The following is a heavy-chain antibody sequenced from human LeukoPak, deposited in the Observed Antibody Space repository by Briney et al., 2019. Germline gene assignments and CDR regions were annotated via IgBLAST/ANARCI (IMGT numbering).Heavy chain of an antibody. J-gene: IGHJ5*02. CDR3: ASSDYFDP. V-gene: IGHV3-74*01. CDR2: IKGDGSTT. D-gene: IGHD4-11*01. Sequence: GGSLRLSCAASGFTFSSYWMHWVRQAPGKGLVWVSRIKGDGSTTSYADSVKGRFTISRDNAKNTLYLQMNSLRAEDTAVYFCASSDYFDPWGQGTLVTVSS. CDR1: GFTFSSYW.